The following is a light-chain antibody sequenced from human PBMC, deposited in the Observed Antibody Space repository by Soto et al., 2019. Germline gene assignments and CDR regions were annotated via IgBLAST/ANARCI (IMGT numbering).Light chain of an antibody. CDR1: SSNIGAGYD. J-gene: IGLJ2*01. CDR3: QSYDSSLSGYLV. Sequence: QAVVTQPPSVSGAPGQRVTISCTGSSSNIGAGYDVHWYQQLPGTAPKLLIYGNSNRPSGVPDRFSGSKSGTSASLAITGLQAEDEAEYYCQSYDSSLSGYLVFGGGTKLTVL. CDR2: GNS. V-gene: IGLV1-40*01.